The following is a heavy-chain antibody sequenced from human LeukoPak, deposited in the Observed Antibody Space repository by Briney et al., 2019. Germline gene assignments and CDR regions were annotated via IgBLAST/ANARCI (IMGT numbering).Heavy chain of an antibody. CDR2: ISSSSSTM. Sequence: GGSLRLSCAASGFTFSSYSMNWVRQAPGKGLEWVSYISSSSSTMYYADSVKGRFSISRDNAKKSLYLQMNSLRAEDTAVYYCAREYDYVWGSYSHFDYWGQGTLVTVSS. J-gene: IGHJ4*02. V-gene: IGHV3-48*01. CDR1: GFTFSSYS. CDR3: AREYDYVWGSYSHFDY. D-gene: IGHD3-16*01.